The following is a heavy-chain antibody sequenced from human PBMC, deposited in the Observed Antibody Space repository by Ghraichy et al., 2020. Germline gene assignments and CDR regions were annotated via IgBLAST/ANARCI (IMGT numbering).Heavy chain of an antibody. V-gene: IGHV2-5*02. Sequence: QTLSLTCTFSGFSLSTSGVGVGWIRQPPGKALEWLALIYWDDDKRYSPSLKSRLTITKDTSKNQVVLTMTNMDPVDTATYYCAHRSVVTAIKVPYYFDYWGQGTLVTVSS. CDR2: IYWDDDK. D-gene: IGHD2-21*02. J-gene: IGHJ4*02. CDR3: AHRSVVTAIKVPYYFDY. CDR1: GFSLSTSGVG.